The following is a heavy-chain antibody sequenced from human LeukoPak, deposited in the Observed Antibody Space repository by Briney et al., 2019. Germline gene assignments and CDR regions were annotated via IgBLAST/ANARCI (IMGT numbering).Heavy chain of an antibody. J-gene: IGHJ4*02. D-gene: IGHD1-26*01. CDR2: IRYDGSNK. CDR3: VGGLSGY. Sequence: QPGGSLSLSCAASGFTFSSYGMHWVRQAPGKGLEWVAFIRYDGSNKYYADSVTGRFTISRDNSKNTLYLQMNSLRAEDTAVYYCVGGLSGYWGQGTLVTVSS. V-gene: IGHV3-30*02. CDR1: GFTFSSYG.